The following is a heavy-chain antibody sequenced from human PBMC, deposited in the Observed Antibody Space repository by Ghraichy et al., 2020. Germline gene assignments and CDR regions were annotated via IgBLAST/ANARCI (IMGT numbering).Heavy chain of an antibody. CDR3: ARVARGY. D-gene: IGHD3-10*01. J-gene: IGHJ4*02. CDR2: INHSGST. CDR1: GGSFSGCY. Sequence: SETLSLTCAVYGGSFSGCYWSWIRQPPGKGLEWIGEINHSGSTNYNPSLKSRVTISVDTSKNQFSLKLSSVTAADTAVYYCARVARGYWGQGTLVTVSS. V-gene: IGHV4-34*01.